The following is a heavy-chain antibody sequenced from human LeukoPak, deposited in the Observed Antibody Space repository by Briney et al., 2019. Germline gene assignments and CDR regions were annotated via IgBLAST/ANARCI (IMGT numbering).Heavy chain of an antibody. Sequence: SETLSLTCTVSGGSISSYYWSWIRQPAGKGLEWIGRIYTSGSTNYNPSLKSRVTMSVDTSKNQFSLKLSSVTAADTAVYYCARNRRGEGAFLDAFDIWGQGTMVTVSS. CDR2: IYTSGST. D-gene: IGHD3-10*01. V-gene: IGHV4-4*07. J-gene: IGHJ3*02. CDR1: GGSISSYY. CDR3: ARNRRGEGAFLDAFDI.